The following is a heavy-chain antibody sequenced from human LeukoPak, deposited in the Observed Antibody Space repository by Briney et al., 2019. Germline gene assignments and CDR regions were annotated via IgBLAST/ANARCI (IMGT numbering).Heavy chain of an antibody. V-gene: IGHV3-72*01. CDR3: ARGGTGTTGLDY. D-gene: IGHD1-1*01. Sequence: GGSLRLSCAASGFTVSSNYMSWVRQAPGKGLEWVGRTRNKVNSHTTEFAASVKGRFTISRDDSKNSLYLQMNSLEMEDTAVYYCARGGTGTTGLDYWGQGTLVTVSS. CDR2: TRNKVNSHTT. J-gene: IGHJ4*02. CDR1: GFTVSSNY.